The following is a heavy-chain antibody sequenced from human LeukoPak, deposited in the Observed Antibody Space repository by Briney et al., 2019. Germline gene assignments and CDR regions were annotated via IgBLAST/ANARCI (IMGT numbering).Heavy chain of an antibody. CDR2: ISSSSSYI. CDR3: ARDLYSGSYLDV. J-gene: IGHJ6*03. CDR1: GFTFSSYS. Sequence: GGSLRPSCAASGFTFSSYSMNWVRQAPGKRLEWVSSISSSSSYIYYADSVKGRFTISRDNAKNSLYLQMNSLRAEDTAVYYCARDLYSGSYLDVWGKGTTVTVSS. D-gene: IGHD1-26*01. V-gene: IGHV3-21*01.